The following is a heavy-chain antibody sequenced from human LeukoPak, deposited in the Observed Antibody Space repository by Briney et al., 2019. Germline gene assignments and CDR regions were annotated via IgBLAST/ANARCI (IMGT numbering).Heavy chain of an antibody. Sequence: SETLSLTCTVSGGSISNYYWSWIRQPPGKGLELIGYIYYSGSTNYNPSLKSRVTISVDTSTNQFSLKLSSVTAADTAVYYCARRGFSYFDYWGQGTLVTVSS. J-gene: IGHJ4*02. CDR2: IYYSGST. CDR1: GGSISNYY. CDR3: ARRGFSYFDY. V-gene: IGHV4-59*01.